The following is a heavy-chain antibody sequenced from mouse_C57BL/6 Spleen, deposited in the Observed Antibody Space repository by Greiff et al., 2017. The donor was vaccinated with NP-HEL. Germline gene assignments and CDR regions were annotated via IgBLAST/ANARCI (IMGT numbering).Heavy chain of an antibody. Sequence: EVQGVESGGGLVQPGGSLKLSCAASGFTFSDYGMAWVRQAPRKGPEWVAFISNLAYSIYYADTVTGRFPISRENAKNTLCLEMSSLRSEDTAMYYCARGGSGGYAMDYWGQGTSVTVSS. CDR2: ISNLAYSI. D-gene: IGHD3-1*01. CDR1: GFTFSDYG. CDR3: ARGGSGGYAMDY. V-gene: IGHV5-15*01. J-gene: IGHJ4*01.